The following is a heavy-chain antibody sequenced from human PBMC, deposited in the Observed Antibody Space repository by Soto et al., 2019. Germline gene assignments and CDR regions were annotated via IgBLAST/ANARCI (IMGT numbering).Heavy chain of an antibody. CDR1: GGSVSNGMYY. V-gene: IGHV4-61*01. J-gene: IGHJ4*02. D-gene: IGHD2-21*02. Sequence: PSETLSLTCTVSGGSVSNGMYYWSWIRQPPGKGLEWIGNVYFTGTTIYNPSLKSRVTMSVDTYKDQFFLKLTSVTAADTAVYYSDCRHLYYFDYWGLGTLVTVSS. CDR3: DCRHLYYFDY. CDR2: VYFTGTT.